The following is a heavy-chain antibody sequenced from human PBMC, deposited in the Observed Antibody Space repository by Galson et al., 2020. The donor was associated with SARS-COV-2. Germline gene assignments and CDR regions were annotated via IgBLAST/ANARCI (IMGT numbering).Heavy chain of an antibody. Sequence: SQTLSLTCTVSGGSISGYYWSWIRQPPGKGLEWIGFIYYTGSTKNNPSLKSRVTSSLDMSKNQFSLKLTSVTAADTAVYYCARHAIVGAAIDAFDIWGQGTMLTVSS. V-gene: IGHV4-59*08. D-gene: IGHD1-26*01. CDR3: ARHAIVGAAIDAFDI. CDR1: GGSISGYY. CDR2: IYYTGST. J-gene: IGHJ3*02.